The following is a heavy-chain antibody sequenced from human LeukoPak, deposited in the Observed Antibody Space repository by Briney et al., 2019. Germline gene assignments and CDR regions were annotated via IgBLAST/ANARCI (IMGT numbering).Heavy chain of an antibody. D-gene: IGHD3-22*01. J-gene: IGHJ3*02. Sequence: GASVKVSCKASGYTFTGYYIHWVRQAPGQGLEWMGYINPNTGGTYYAQKFQDRVTVTRDTSISTAYMDLNRLTSDDTAVYYCATYYDSGVHAFQIWGQGTMVTVSS. CDR1: GYTFTGYY. CDR2: INPNTGGT. CDR3: ATYYDSGVHAFQI. V-gene: IGHV1-2*02.